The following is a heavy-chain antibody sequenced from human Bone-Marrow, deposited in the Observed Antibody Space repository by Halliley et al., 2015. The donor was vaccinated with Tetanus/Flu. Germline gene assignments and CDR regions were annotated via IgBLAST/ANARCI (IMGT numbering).Heavy chain of an antibody. J-gene: IGHJ4*02. V-gene: IGHV4-59*01. CDR3: AAAPNVNYYDF. Sequence: MGREWIAMIPHTGTTNHNPSLNGRVSISMDTSKNQFSLRLSPVNTADTAVYYCAAAPNVNYYDFWGQGMLVSVSS. D-gene: IGHD6-13*01. CDR2: IPHTGTT.